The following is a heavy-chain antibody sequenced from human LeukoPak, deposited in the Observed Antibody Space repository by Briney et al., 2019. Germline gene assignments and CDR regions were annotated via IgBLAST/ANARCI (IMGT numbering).Heavy chain of an antibody. D-gene: IGHD6-13*01. CDR2: ISYDGRNK. J-gene: IGHJ4*02. Sequence: PGGSLRLSCAASGFTFNNYGMHWVRQAPGKGLEWVAVISYDGRNKHYPDSVKGRFTISRDNSKNTLYLQMNSLRAEDTAVYYCANYSGSSRWFDYWSQGTLVTVSS. V-gene: IGHV3-30*18. CDR3: ANYSGSSRWFDY. CDR1: GFTFNNYG.